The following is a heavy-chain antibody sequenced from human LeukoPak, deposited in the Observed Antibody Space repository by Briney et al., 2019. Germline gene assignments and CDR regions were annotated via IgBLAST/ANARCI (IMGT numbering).Heavy chain of an antibody. V-gene: IGHV4-59*12. Sequence: SETLSLTCTVSGGSISSYYWSWIRQPAGKGLEWIGEIYHSGSTNYNPSLKSRVTISVDKSKNQFSLKLSSVTAADTAVYYCAREIIGGASFLDYWGQGTLVTVSS. J-gene: IGHJ4*02. CDR2: IYHSGST. D-gene: IGHD1-26*01. CDR1: GGSISSYY. CDR3: AREIIGGASFLDY.